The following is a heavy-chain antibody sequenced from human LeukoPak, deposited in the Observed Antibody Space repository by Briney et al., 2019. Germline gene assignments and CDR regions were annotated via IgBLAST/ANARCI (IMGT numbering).Heavy chain of an antibody. J-gene: IGHJ3*01. V-gene: IGHV1-46*01. Sequence: ASVKVSCKASGYTFTSYYMHWVRQAPGQGLEWMGIINPSGGTTSYAQKFQGRVTMTRDTSTSTVYMEPSSLKSEDTAAYYCARGMLGGYDSSGYYALGVWGQGTKVTVSS. CDR2: INPSGGTT. CDR1: GYTFTSYY. CDR3: ARGMLGGYDSSGYYALGV. D-gene: IGHD3-22*01.